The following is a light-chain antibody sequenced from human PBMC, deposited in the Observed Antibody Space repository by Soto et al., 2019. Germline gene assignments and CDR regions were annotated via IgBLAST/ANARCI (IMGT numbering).Light chain of an antibody. CDR2: DAS. CDR1: QSVSSY. CDR3: QQRSKWPPVT. V-gene: IGKV3-11*01. Sequence: ELVLTQSPATLSLSPGERATLSCRASQSVSSYLAWYQQTPGQAPRLLIYDASNRATGIPARFSGSGSGTDFTLTISSLEPEDFAVYYCQQRSKWPPVTFGQGTRLEIK. J-gene: IGKJ5*01.